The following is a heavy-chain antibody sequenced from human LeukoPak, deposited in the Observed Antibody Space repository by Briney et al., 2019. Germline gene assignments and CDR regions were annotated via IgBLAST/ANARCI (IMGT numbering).Heavy chain of an antibody. V-gene: IGHV3-23*01. D-gene: IGHD6-6*01. J-gene: IGHJ4*02. CDR2: ISGSGGVT. CDR1: EFSFSGYA. Sequence: QPGASLRLSCAASEFSFSGYAMSWVRQAPGKGLEWVSSISGSGGVTYYADSVKGRFTISRDNSKNTLYLQMNSLRAEDTAVYYCAKGASSSSFDYWGQGTQVTVSS. CDR3: AKGASSSSFDY.